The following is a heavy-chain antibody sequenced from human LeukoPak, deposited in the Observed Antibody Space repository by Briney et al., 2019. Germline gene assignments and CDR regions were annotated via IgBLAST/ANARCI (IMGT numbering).Heavy chain of an antibody. D-gene: IGHD5-24*01. Sequence: PSQTLSLTCTVSGGSISSGGYYWSWIRHHPEKGLEWIGYIYYSGSTYYNPSLKSRVTISVDTSKNQFSLKLSSVTAADTAVYYCARVRWLQFDYWGQGTLVTVSS. CDR3: ARVRWLQFDY. CDR2: IYYSGST. V-gene: IGHV4-31*03. CDR1: GGSISSGGYY. J-gene: IGHJ4*02.